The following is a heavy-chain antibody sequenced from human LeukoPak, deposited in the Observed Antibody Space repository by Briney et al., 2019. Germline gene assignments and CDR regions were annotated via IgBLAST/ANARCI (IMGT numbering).Heavy chain of an antibody. D-gene: IGHD3-10*01. J-gene: IGHJ4*02. V-gene: IGHV3-72*01. CDR2: IRNKGYSSTT. CDR3: VRRYSSAWGSPLDY. Sequence: QPGGSLRLSCAASGFTFSSYAMSWVRQAPGKGLEWVGLIRNKGYSSTTEYGASVQGRFTISRDDSKDSLYLEMNSLKTEDTAIYYCVRRYSSAWGSPLDYWGQGTLVTVSS. CDR1: GFTFSSYA.